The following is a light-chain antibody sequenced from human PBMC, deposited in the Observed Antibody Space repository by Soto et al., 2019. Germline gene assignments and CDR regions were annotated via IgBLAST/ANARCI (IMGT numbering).Light chain of an antibody. CDR2: EVV. CDR3: KSYAGSNTYV. V-gene: IGLV2-8*01. Sequence: QSVLTQPPSASGSPGQSVTIYCTGTKXDIGVYDFVSWYQHHPGKAPRLIIYEVVQRPSGVPDRFSGSKSGNTASLTVSGLQAADEADYFCKSYAGSNTYVFGSGTKV. CDR1: KXDIGVYDF. J-gene: IGLJ1*01.